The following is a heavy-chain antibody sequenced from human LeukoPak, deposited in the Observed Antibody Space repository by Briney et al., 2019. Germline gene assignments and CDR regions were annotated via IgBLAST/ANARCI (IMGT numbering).Heavy chain of an antibody. Sequence: GASVKVSCKASGYTFTSYYMHWVRQAPGQGLEWMGIINPSGGSTSYAQKFQGRVTMTRDTSTSTVYMELSSLRSEDTAVYYCARTYYYDSSGYRERYYFDYWGQGTLVTVSS. CDR3: ARTYYYDSSGYRERYYFDY. CDR1: GYTFTSYY. J-gene: IGHJ4*02. V-gene: IGHV1-46*01. CDR2: INPSGGST. D-gene: IGHD3-22*01.